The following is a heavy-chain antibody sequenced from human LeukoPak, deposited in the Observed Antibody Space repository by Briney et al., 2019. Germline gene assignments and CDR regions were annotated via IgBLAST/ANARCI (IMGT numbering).Heavy chain of an antibody. J-gene: IGHJ4*02. Sequence: GGSLRLSCAASGFSFSSYAMSWVRQAPGKGLQWVSAISGSGGSAYYAASVKGRFITSRDNSKNTLYLQMNSLRAEDTAVYYCAQDWEDIVVVAATLGYWGQGTLVTVSS. V-gene: IGHV3-23*01. CDR1: GFSFSSYA. D-gene: IGHD2-15*01. CDR3: AQDWEDIVVVAATLGY. CDR2: ISGSGGSA.